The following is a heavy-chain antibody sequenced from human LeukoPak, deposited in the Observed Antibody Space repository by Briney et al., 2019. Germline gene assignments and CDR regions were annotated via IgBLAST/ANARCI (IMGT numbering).Heavy chain of an antibody. D-gene: IGHD3-22*01. V-gene: IGHV3-30*02. J-gene: IGHJ4*02. CDR1: GFTFSNYG. Sequence: PGESLRLSCAVSGFTFSNYGMHWVRQAPDKGLEWVAFIRYDRSHKYYADSVKGRFTISRDNSKNTLYLQMSSLRADDTAVFYCAKDSGYYKGYFDYWGQGTLVTLSS. CDR2: IRYDRSHK. CDR3: AKDSGYYKGYFDY.